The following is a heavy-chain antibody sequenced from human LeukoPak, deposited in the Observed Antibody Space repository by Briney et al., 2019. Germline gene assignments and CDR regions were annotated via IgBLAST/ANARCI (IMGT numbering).Heavy chain of an antibody. CDR1: GGSISSSNYY. D-gene: IGHD2-2*01. CDR2: IYYSGST. J-gene: IGHJ3*02. Sequence: ASVTLSLTCTVSGGSISSSNYYWGWIRQPPGKGLEWIGSIYYSGSTYYNPSLKSRVTISVDTSKKQFSLRLNSVTAADTAVYYCARSYCSSTSCYAVGAFDIWGQGTLVTVSS. CDR3: ARSYCSSTSCYAVGAFDI. V-gene: IGHV4-39*01.